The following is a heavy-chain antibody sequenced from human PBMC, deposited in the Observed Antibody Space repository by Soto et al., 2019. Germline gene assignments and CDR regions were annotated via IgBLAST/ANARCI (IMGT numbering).Heavy chain of an antibody. CDR2: ISGHNGNT. J-gene: IGHJ4*02. Sequence: ASVKVSCKASGYAFSNYALGWVRQAPGQGLEWMGWISGHNGNTRYAQKLQGRLTMTTDTSTSTAYMELRSLESDDTAVYYCARDLSSGYCLLDYWGQGTRVTVSS. D-gene: IGHD3-22*01. CDR1: GYAFSNYA. V-gene: IGHV1-18*01. CDR3: ARDLSSGYCLLDY.